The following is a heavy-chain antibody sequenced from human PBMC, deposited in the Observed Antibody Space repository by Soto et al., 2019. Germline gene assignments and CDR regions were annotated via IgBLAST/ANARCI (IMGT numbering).Heavy chain of an antibody. Sequence: GASVKVSCKASGYTFTSYYMHWVRQAPGQGLEWMGIINPSGGSTSYAQKFQGRVTMTRDTSTSTVYMELSSLRSEDTAVYYCARDRARYYDSSGYYPDYWGQGTLVTVSS. D-gene: IGHD3-22*01. CDR3: ARDRARYYDSSGYYPDY. CDR1: GYTFTSYY. CDR2: INPSGGST. V-gene: IGHV1-46*01. J-gene: IGHJ4*02.